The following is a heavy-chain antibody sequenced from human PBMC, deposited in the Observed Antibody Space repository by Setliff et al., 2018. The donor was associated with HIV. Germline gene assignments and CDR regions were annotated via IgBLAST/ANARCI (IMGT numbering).Heavy chain of an antibody. Sequence: CTVSGDSISSYYWSWIRQPPGKGLEWIGSINYRGNTYYNPSLKSRAAISVDTSKNQISLKLSSVTAADTAVYYCASLDGSESPYIYYYYMDVWGKGTAVTVSS. D-gene: IGHD3-10*01. CDR1: GDSISSYY. CDR3: ASLDGSESPYIYYYYMDV. V-gene: IGHV4-59*04. CDR2: INYRGNT. J-gene: IGHJ6*03.